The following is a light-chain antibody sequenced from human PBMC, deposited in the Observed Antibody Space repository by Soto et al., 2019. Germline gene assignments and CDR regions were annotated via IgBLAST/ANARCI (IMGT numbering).Light chain of an antibody. Sequence: ETVLTQSPGTLSLSPGERATLSCRASQSVSSNSLAWFQQKPGQAPRLLIFGASIRASGIPDRFSGRGSGTDFPLTISRLQHEDFAVYYCQHYGTSPWTFGQGTKLEIK. V-gene: IGKV3-20*01. J-gene: IGKJ1*01. CDR1: QSVSSNS. CDR2: GAS. CDR3: QHYGTSPWT.